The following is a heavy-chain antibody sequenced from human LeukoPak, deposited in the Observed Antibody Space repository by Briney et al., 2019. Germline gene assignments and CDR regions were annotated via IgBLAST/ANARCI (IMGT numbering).Heavy chain of an antibody. D-gene: IGHD3-16*01. J-gene: IGHJ5*02. CDR1: GGSISSSSYY. CDR2: IYHSGST. Sequence: PSETLSLTCTVSGGSISSSSYYWGWIRQPPGKGLEWIGSIYHSGSTYYNPSLKSRVTISVDTSKNQFSLKLSSVTAADTAVYYCARRALIFPPRGFDPWGQGTLVAVSS. V-gene: IGHV4-39*01. CDR3: ARRALIFPPRGFDP.